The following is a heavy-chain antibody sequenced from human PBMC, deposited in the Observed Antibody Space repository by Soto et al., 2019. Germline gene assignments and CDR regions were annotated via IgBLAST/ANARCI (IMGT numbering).Heavy chain of an antibody. CDR1: GYRFSTHS. Sequence: ASVKVSCKASGYRFSTHSMHWVRQAPGQGLEWMGWINGGNGNTKYSQKFRGRVTINRHASASTGYMERSSLRSEDTAVYYCARGKGMEENYYHYGMDFWGQGTTVTVS. J-gene: IGHJ6*02. D-gene: IGHD1-1*01. CDR3: ARGKGMEENYYHYGMDF. CDR2: INGGNGNT. V-gene: IGHV1-3*01.